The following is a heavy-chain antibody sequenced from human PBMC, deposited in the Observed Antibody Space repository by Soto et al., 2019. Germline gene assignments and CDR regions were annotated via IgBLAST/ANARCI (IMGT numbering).Heavy chain of an antibody. CDR1: GGTFSSYT. CDR2: IIPILGIA. D-gene: IGHD3-10*01. J-gene: IGHJ4*02. Sequence: QVQLVQSGAEVKKPGSSVKVSCKASGGTFSSYTISWVRQAPGQGLEWMGRIIPILGIANYAQKFQGRVTITADKSTSTAYMELSGRRSEDTAVYCCAREEYYYVSGAFFDYWGQGTLVTVSS. V-gene: IGHV1-69*08. CDR3: AREEYYYVSGAFFDY.